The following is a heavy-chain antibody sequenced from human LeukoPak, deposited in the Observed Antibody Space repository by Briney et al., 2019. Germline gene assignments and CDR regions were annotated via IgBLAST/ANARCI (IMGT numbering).Heavy chain of an antibody. Sequence: PGGSLRLSCAASGFTFSSYSMNWVRQAPGKGLEWVSSISSSSSYIYYADSVKGRFTISRDNSKNTLYLQMNSLRAEDTAVYYCAKDTVARSYFDYWGQGTLVTVSS. V-gene: IGHV3-21*01. D-gene: IGHD4-23*01. CDR3: AKDTVARSYFDY. CDR2: ISSSSSYI. J-gene: IGHJ4*02. CDR1: GFTFSSYS.